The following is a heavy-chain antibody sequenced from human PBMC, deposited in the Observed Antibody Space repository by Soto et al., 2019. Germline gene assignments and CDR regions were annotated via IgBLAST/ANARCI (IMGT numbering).Heavy chain of an antibody. J-gene: IGHJ4*02. CDR2: ITWNSGRF. D-gene: IGHD3-3*01. CDR1: GFTFDDYA. Sequence: EVKLIESGGGRVQPGNSLRLSCSVAGFTFDDYAMHWVRQVPGRGLEWVSGITWNSGRFAYAHSVQGRFTISRDNAKNSLYLQINNLRLEDTAFYYCVKDRCQSAVLRASEFWGPGTWVTGSS. V-gene: IGHV3-9*01. CDR3: VKDRCQSAVLRASEF.